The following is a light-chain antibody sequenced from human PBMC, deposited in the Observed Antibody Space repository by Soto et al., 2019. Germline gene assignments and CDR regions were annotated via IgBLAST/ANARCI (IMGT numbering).Light chain of an antibody. Sequence: DIQRTQSPSSLSASVGDRVTLTCRASQSISRYLNWYQQKPGKAPKLLIYAASSLQSGVPARFIGSGSGTEFTLTISSLQPDDVATYYCQQYTCLWTFGPGTKVDIK. CDR1: QSISRY. CDR3: QQYTCLWT. J-gene: IGKJ1*01. CDR2: AAS. V-gene: IGKV1-39*01.